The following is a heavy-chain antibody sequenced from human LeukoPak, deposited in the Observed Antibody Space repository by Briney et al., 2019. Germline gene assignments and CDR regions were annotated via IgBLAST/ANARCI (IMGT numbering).Heavy chain of an antibody. J-gene: IGHJ6*03. D-gene: IGHD1-14*01. CDR1: GGSVSGYY. V-gene: IGHV4-59*08. Sequence: SETLSLTCTVSGGSVSGYYWSWIRQPPGKGLEWIGYIYYTGTTLYSPSLKSRVTMSVDTSENQFSLKLSSVTAADTAVYYCARYDHAPSYYYYYMDVWGKGTTVTVPS. CDR2: IYYTGTT. CDR3: ARYDHAPSYYYYYMDV.